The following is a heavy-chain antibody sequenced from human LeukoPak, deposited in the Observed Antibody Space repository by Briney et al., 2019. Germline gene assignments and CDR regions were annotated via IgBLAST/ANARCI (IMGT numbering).Heavy chain of an antibody. CDR1: GFTFSSYA. V-gene: IGHV3-30-3*01. D-gene: IGHD3-22*01. CDR2: ISYDGSNK. J-gene: IGHJ4*02. CDR3: ANGRVDEYYYDSSGYYSDY. Sequence: GGSLRFSCAASGFTFSSYAMHWVRQAPGKGLEWVAVISYDGSNKYYADSVKGRFTISRDNSKNTLYLQMNSLRAEDTAVYYCANGRVDEYYYDSSGYYSDYWGQGTLVTVSS.